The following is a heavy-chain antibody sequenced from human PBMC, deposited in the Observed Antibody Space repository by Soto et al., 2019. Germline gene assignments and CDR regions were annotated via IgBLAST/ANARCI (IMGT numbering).Heavy chain of an antibody. J-gene: IGHJ5*02. CDR2: MNPRSGGT. D-gene: IGHD2-8*01. V-gene: IGHV1-2*02. Sequence: GGSVKLCFKASGYTFTNYYMHSVRQAPGQGLEWMGWMNPRSGGTKYAQAFQDRVTMTRDASISTAYMEVTSLRHCDTAAYFCARSDDRTSYPLDLWGQGTLVTV. CDR3: ARSDDRTSYPLDL. CDR1: GYTFTNYY.